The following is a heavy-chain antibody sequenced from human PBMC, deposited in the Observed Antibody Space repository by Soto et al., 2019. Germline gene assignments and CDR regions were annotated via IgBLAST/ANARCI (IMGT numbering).Heavy chain of an antibody. CDR3: ARESEDLTSNFDY. CDR1: GFIFTMYS. J-gene: IGHJ4*02. Sequence: GGSLSLSCAASGFIFTMYSINWVRQAPGKGLEWVSSISITTNYIYYGDSMKGRFTISRDNAKNSLYLEMNSLRAEDTAVYYCARESEDLTSNFDYWGQGTLVTVSS. V-gene: IGHV3-21*06. CDR2: ISITTNYI.